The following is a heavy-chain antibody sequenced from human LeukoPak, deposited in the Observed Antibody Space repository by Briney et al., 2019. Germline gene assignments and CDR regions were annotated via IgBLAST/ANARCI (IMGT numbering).Heavy chain of an antibody. CDR3: ARDSITMIVEDAFDI. D-gene: IGHD3-22*01. Sequence: GGSLRLSCAASGFTFSDYYMSWIRQASGKGLEWVSYISSSGSTIYYADSVKGRFTISRDNAKNSLYLQMNSLRAEDTAVYYCARDSITMIVEDAFDIWGQGTMVTVSS. V-gene: IGHV3-11*01. J-gene: IGHJ3*02. CDR2: ISSSGSTI. CDR1: GFTFSDYY.